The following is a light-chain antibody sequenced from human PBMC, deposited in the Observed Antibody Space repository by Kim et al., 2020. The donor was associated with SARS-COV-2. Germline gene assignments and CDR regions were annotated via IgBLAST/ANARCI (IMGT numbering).Light chain of an antibody. Sequence: QSVLTQPPSASGTPGQRVTISCSGSSSNIGSNTVNWYQQLPGTAPTLLIYSNNQRPSSVPYRFSASKSGTSASLAISGLQSEDEDDYYCAAWDDSLNGPVFGGGTKLTVL. CDR3: AAWDDSLNGPV. J-gene: IGLJ2*01. CDR2: SNN. V-gene: IGLV1-44*01. CDR1: SSNIGSNT.